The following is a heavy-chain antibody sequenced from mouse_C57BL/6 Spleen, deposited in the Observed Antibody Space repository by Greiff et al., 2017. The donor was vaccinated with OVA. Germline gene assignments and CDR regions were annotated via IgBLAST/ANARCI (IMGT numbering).Heavy chain of an antibody. CDR2: IDPETGGT. V-gene: IGHV1-15*01. D-gene: IGHD4-1*02. CDR1: GYTFTDYE. J-gene: IGHJ3*01. Sequence: VQLQQSGAELVRPGASVTLSCKASGYTFTDYEMHWVKQTPVHGLEWIGAIDPETGGTAYNQKFKGKAILTADKSSSTAYMELRSLTSEDSAVYYCTRSTNWVWFAYWGQGTLVTVSA. CDR3: TRSTNWVWFAY.